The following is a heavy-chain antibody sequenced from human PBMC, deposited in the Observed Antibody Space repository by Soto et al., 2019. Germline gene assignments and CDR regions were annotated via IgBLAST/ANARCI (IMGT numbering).Heavy chain of an antibody. CDR2: ISYDGSNK. CDR3: ARDERVYYDFWSGYVDY. CDR1: GFTFSSYA. V-gene: IGHV3-30-3*01. Sequence: QVQLVESGGGVVQPGRSLRLSCAASGFTFSSYAMHWVRQAPGKGLEWVAVISYDGSNKYYADSVKGRFTISRDNSKNTLYLQMNSLSAEDTAVYYCARDERVYYDFWSGYVDYWGQGTLVTVSS. J-gene: IGHJ4*02. D-gene: IGHD3-3*01.